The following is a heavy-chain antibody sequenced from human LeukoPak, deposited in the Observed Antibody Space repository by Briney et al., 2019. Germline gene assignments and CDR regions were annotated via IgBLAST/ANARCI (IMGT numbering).Heavy chain of an antibody. D-gene: IGHD3-10*01. CDR3: ARDSITMVRGAYYGMDV. CDR2: ISAYNGNT. J-gene: IGHJ6*04. Sequence: ASVKVSCKASGYTFTSYGISWVRQAPGQGLEWMGRISAYNGNTNYAQKLQGRVTMTTDTSTSTAYMELRSLRSDDTAVYYCARDSITMVRGAYYGMDVWGKGTTVTVSS. V-gene: IGHV1-18*04. CDR1: GYTFTSYG.